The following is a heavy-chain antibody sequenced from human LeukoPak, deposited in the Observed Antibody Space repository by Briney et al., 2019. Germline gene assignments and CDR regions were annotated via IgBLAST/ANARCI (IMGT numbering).Heavy chain of an antibody. J-gene: IGHJ4*02. Sequence: SLKVSCKASGGTFSSYAISCVRPAPGQGLEWMGRIIPILGIANYAQKFQGRVTITADKSTSTAYMELSSLRSEDTAVYYCVRGGVGQLLLNYWGQGTLVTVSS. CDR1: GGTFSSYA. CDR2: IIPILGIA. CDR3: VRGGVGQLLLNY. V-gene: IGHV1-69*04. D-gene: IGHD2-2*01.